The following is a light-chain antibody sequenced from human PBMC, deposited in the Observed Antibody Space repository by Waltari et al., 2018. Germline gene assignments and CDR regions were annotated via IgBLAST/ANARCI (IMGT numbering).Light chain of an antibody. CDR1: SSDIGNNF. V-gene: IGLV1-51*02. CDR2: ENN. J-gene: IGLJ3*02. CDR3: GTWDTSLNGGGWV. Sequence: SVLTQPPSVSAAPGQMVTISCSGSSSDIGNNFVCWYQQFPGTAPRLLIFENNKRPSEIPDRFSGPKSGSSATLGISGLQTGDEADYYCGTWDTSLNGGGWVFGGGTKLTVL.